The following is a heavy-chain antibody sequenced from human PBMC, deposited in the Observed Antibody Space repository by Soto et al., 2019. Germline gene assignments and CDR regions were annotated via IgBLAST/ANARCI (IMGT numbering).Heavy chain of an antibody. J-gene: IGHJ3*02. CDR1: GFTFSSYS. Sequence: EVQLVDSGGGLVKPGGSLRLSCAASGFTFSSYSMNWVRQPPGQGLEWVSFISSSSSYIYYADSVKGRLTISRDNAKNSLYLQMNSVRAEDTGVYYCARAGEDYGDYSDAFDIWGQGTMVTVS. D-gene: IGHD4-17*01. V-gene: IGHV3-21*01. CDR3: ARAGEDYGDYSDAFDI. CDR2: ISSSSSYI.